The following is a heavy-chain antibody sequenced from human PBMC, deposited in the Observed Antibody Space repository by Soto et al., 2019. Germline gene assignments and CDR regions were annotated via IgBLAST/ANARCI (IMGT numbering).Heavy chain of an antibody. D-gene: IGHD4-4*01. CDR1: GNSITGGIYN. J-gene: IGHJ4*02. CDR2: IYYTGSA. CDR3: ARGDYIFNYFDY. V-gene: IGHV4-31*03. Sequence: QVQLQESGPGLVKPSRTLSLTGTFPGNSITGGIYNWSGTRQHPGKGLEWIGYIYYTGSAYYNPSLRSRVSISIETSKTQFSLNLNSVTAADTAVYYCARGDYIFNYFDYWGQGTLVTVSS.